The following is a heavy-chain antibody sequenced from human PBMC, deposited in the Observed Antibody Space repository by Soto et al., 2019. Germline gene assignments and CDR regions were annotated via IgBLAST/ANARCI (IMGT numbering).Heavy chain of an antibody. CDR2: IIPIFGSS. Sequence: QVQLVQSGAEVKKPGSSVKVSCTASGGTFSTYAISWVRQAPGQGLEWMGGIIPIFGSSNSPQQFQGRVTITAYESTGTIYMELRSLRSDDTAVYYCAGWFGDFRRYYYGMDVWGQGTTVTVSS. CDR1: GGTFSTYA. J-gene: IGHJ6*02. CDR3: AGWFGDFRRYYYGMDV. V-gene: IGHV1-69*01. D-gene: IGHD3-10*01.